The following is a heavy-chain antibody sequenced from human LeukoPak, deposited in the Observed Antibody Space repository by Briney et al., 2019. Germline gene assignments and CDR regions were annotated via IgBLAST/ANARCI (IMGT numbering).Heavy chain of an antibody. CDR2: IWSDGSSK. V-gene: IGHV3-33*01. J-gene: IGHJ6*02. D-gene: IGHD6-13*01. CDR3: ARGQPPSYYDMDV. CDR1: GFTFSSYG. Sequence: GGSLRLSCAASGFTFSSYGMHWVRQAPGKGLEWVAVIWSDGSSKHYADSVKGRFTISRDNSKNTLYLQMSSLRAEDTALYYCARGQPPSYYDMDVWGQGTTVTVPS.